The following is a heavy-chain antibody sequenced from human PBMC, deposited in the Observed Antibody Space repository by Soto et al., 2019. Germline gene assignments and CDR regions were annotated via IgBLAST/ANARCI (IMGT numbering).Heavy chain of an antibody. J-gene: IGHJ6*02. CDR1: GFTFSSYE. Sequence: GESLRLSCAAAGFTFSSYEMNWVRQARGQGLGGDTYISSSGSTIYYADSVKGRFTISRDNAKNSLYLQMNSLRAEGTAVYYCARAPDYDSSGYLYYYYYYGMDVWGQGTTVTVSS. CDR2: ISSSGSTI. CDR3: ARAPDYDSSGYLYYYYYYGMDV. V-gene: IGHV3-48*03. D-gene: IGHD3-22*01.